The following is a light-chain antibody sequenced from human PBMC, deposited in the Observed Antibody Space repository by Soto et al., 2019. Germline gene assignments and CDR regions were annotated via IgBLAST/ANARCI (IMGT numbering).Light chain of an antibody. CDR2: AAS. V-gene: IGKV1-39*01. CDR1: QSISSW. Sequence: DIQMTQSPSTLSASVGDRVTITCRASQSISSWLAWYQQKPGKAPKLLIYAASSLQSGVPSRFSGSGSGTDFTLTISSLQPDDFATYYCQRTYSSPWTFGRGTKVDIK. CDR3: QRTYSSPWT. J-gene: IGKJ1*01.